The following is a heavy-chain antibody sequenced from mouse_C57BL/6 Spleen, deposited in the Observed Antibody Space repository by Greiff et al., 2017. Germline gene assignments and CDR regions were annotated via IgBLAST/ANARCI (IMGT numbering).Heavy chain of an antibody. D-gene: IGHD2-4*01. CDR2: IYPGSGST. V-gene: IGHV1-55*01. CDR3: ARSYDYDNYFDG. J-gene: IGHJ2*01. Sequence: VQLQQPGAELVKPGASVKMSCKASGYTFTSYWLTWVKQRPGQGLEWIGGIYPGSGSTNYNEKFKSKATLTVDTSSSTAYMQLSSLTSEDSAVYYCARSYDYDNYFDGWGQGTTLTVAS. CDR1: GYTFTSYW.